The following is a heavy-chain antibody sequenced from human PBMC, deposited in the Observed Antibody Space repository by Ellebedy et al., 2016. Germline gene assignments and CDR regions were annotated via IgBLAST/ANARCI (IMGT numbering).Heavy chain of an antibody. CDR2: ITSSGSYV. J-gene: IGHJ4*02. CDR3: ARALLGGTSGYAY. CDR1: RFTFSSYS. D-gene: IGHD3-22*01. Sequence: GESLKISXEGSRFTFSSYSMIWVRQAPGKGLEWVSYITSSGSYVYYADSVRGRFTTSRDNAKNSLYVQMNSLRAEDTAVYYCARALLGGTSGYAYWGQGTLVTVSS. V-gene: IGHV3-21*01.